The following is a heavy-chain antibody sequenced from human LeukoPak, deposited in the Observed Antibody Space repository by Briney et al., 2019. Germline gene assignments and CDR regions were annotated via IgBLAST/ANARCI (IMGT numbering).Heavy chain of an antibody. Sequence: ASVKVSCKASGGTFSSYAISWVRQAPGQGLEWMGGIIPIFGTANYAQTFQGRVTITADKSTSTAYMELSSLRSEDTAVYYCARVVHDYGGNHGDNWGQGTLVIVSS. CDR1: GGTFSSYA. CDR3: ARVVHDYGGNHGDN. CDR2: IIPIFGTA. D-gene: IGHD4-23*01. J-gene: IGHJ4*02. V-gene: IGHV1-69*06.